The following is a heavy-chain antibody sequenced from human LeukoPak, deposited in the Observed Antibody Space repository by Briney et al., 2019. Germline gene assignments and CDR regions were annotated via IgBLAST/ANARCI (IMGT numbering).Heavy chain of an antibody. Sequence: GGSLRLSCAASGFTFSNDWMNWVRQAPGKGLEWVAVIWYDGSNKYYADSVKGRFTISRDNSKNTLYLQINSLRAEDTAVYYCARGYGDKASNLYYYYGMDVWGQGTTVTVSS. J-gene: IGHJ6*02. D-gene: IGHD4-17*01. CDR3: ARGYGDKASNLYYYYGMDV. V-gene: IGHV3-33*08. CDR2: IWYDGSNK. CDR1: GFTFSNDW.